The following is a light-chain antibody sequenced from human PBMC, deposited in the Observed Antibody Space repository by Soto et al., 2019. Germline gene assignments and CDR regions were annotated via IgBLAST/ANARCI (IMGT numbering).Light chain of an antibody. CDR3: QQRSNWPIT. V-gene: IGKV3-11*01. J-gene: IGKJ5*01. CDR1: QSVSRY. Sequence: EIVMTQSPATLSVSPGEGATLSCRASQSVSRYLAWYQQKPGQAPRLLIYDASNRATGIPARFSGSGSGTDFTLTISRLEPEDFAVYYCQQRSNWPITFGQGTRLE. CDR2: DAS.